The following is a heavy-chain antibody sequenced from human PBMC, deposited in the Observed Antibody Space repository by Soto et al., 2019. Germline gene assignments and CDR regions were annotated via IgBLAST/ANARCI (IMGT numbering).Heavy chain of an antibody. CDR3: ARYPTRIAAASFDY. CDR1: GGSISSGGYY. J-gene: IGHJ4*02. D-gene: IGHD6-13*01. V-gene: IGHV4-31*03. Sequence: SETLSLTCTVSGGSISSGGYYWSWIRQHPGKGLEWIGYIYYSGSTYYNPSLKSRVTISVDTSKNQFSLKLSSVTAADTAVYYCARYPTRIAAASFDYWGQGTLVTVSS. CDR2: IYYSGST.